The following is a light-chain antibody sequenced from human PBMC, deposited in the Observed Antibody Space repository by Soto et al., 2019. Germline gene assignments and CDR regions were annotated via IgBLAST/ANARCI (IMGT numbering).Light chain of an antibody. J-gene: IGLJ3*02. CDR2: DVS. V-gene: IGLV2-14*01. Sequence: QSALTQPASVSGSPGQSITISCTGTSGDVGGYNYVSWYQQHPGKAPKLIIFDVSYRPSGVSDHFSGSKSGNTASLTISGLQAEDEADYYCSSYTISSTLGVFGGGTKLTVL. CDR1: SGDVGGYNY. CDR3: SSYTISSTLGV.